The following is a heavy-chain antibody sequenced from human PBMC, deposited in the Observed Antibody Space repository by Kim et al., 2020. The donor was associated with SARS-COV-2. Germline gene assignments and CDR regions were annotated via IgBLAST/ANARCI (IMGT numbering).Heavy chain of an antibody. V-gene: IGHV3-73*01. D-gene: IGHD1-26*01. CDR1: GFTFSGSA. CDR2: IRSKANSYAT. CDR3: TRQWGWFDP. J-gene: IGHJ5*02. Sequence: GGSLRLSCAASGFTFSGSAMHWVRQASGKGLEWVGRIRSKANSYATAYAASVKGRFTISRDDSKNTAYLQMNSLKTEDTAVYYCTRQWGWFDPWGQGTLVTVSS.